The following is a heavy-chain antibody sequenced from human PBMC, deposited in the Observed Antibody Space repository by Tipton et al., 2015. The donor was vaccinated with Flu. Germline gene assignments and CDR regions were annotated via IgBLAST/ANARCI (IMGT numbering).Heavy chain of an antibody. V-gene: IGHV4-4*07. Sequence: TLSLTCTVSGGSINNYFWTWMRQSAGKGLEWIGRIYSTGEVGYNPSLKSRVTMSVDTSKNQFSLELSSVTAADTAVYFCARGLRGGTAAGGYENWFDPRGQGSLVTASS. J-gene: IGHJ5*02. CDR3: ARGLRGGTAAGGYENWFDP. CDR1: GGSINNYF. D-gene: IGHD6-13*01. CDR2: IYSTGEV.